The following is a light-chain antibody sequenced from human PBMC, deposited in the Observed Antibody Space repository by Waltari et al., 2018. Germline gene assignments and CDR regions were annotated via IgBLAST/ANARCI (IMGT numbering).Light chain of an antibody. CDR1: QSVGGN. J-gene: IGKJ2*01. CDR2: AAS. CDR3: QQYNNWPPQDA. Sequence: EIVMTQSPATLCVSAGETATLSCRASQSVGGNLAWYQQKPGQAPRLLLYAASTRATGIPGRFSGSGSGTEFTLTISSLQSEDFAIYYCQQYNNWPPQDAFGQGTKLEIK. V-gene: IGKV3-15*01.